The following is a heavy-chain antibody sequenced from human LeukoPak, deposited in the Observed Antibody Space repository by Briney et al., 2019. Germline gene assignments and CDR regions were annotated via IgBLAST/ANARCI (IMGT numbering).Heavy chain of an antibody. Sequence: SETLSLTCIVSSGSISSGNYYWSWIRQPPGKGLEWVGSMSYSGSTYYNPSLKSRVTISVDTSKNQFSLKLSSVTAADTAVYYCARRSSSQPPNYWGQGTLVTVSS. D-gene: IGHD6-13*01. CDR2: MSYSGST. CDR1: SGSISSGNYY. CDR3: ARRSSSQPPNY. V-gene: IGHV4-39*01. J-gene: IGHJ4*02.